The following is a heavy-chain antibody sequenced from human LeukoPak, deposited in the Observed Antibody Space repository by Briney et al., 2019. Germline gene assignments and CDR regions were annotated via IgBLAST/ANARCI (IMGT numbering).Heavy chain of an antibody. CDR2: ISSDGRIT. J-gene: IGHJ4*02. Sequence: PGGSLSLSCAASGFTFTNHWMHWVRQAPGKGLVWVSRISSDGRITNYADSVKGRFTISRDNAKDTLYLQMNSLRAEDTAVYYCASPYCGRIACYGGNYLGQGTLVTVSS. CDR1: GFTFTNHW. D-gene: IGHD2-21*01. V-gene: IGHV3-74*01. CDR3: ASPYCGRIACYGGNY.